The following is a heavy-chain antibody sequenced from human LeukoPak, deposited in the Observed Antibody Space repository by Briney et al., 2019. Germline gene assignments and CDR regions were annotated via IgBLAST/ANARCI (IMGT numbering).Heavy chain of an antibody. J-gene: IGHJ6*04. CDR3: AREVAYDFWSGYYGMDV. CDR1: GFTFTYYE. V-gene: IGHV3-7*01. D-gene: IGHD3-3*01. CDR2: IKQDGSEK. Sequence: PGGSLRLSCAASGFTFTYYEMNWVRQAPGKGLEWVANIKQDGSEKYYVDSVKGRFTISRDNAKNSLYLQMNSLRAEDTAVYYCAREVAYDFWSGYYGMDVWGKGTTVTVSS.